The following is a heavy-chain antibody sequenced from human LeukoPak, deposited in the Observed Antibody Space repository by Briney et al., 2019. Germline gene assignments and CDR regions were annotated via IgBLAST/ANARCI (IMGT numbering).Heavy chain of an antibody. CDR2: ISSSGSLV. CDR1: EFTFSDFG. D-gene: IGHD2-2*01. V-gene: IGHV3-21*01. Sequence: PGGSLRLSCKASEFTFSDFGMNWVRQTPGKGLEWISRISSSGSLVNYADSVKSRFTISRDNAKNSMYLQMNSLRVDDAAVYYCVRGQGYCSDIRCSPGYYMDVWGNGTTVTVSS. CDR3: VRGQGYCSDIRCSPGYYMDV. J-gene: IGHJ6*03.